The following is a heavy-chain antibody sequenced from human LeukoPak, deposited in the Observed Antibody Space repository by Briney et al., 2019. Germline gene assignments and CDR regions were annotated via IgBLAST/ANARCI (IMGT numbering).Heavy chain of an antibody. CDR2: ISGSGGST. D-gene: IGHD4-17*01. V-gene: IGHV3-23*01. CDR1: GFTFSSYA. Sequence: GGSLRLSCAASGFTFSSYAMSWVRQAPGKGLEWVSAISGSGGSTYYADSVKGRFTISRDNSKNTLYLQMNSLRAEDTAVYYCAKVPLAYGDDEKAYFDYWGQGTLVTVSS. CDR3: AKVPLAYGDDEKAYFDY. J-gene: IGHJ4*02.